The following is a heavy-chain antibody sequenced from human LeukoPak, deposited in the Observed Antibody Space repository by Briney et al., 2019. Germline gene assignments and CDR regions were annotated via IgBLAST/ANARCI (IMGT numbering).Heavy chain of an antibody. V-gene: IGHV1-8*01. CDR3: ARGRVGSTRAPVGY. CDR1: GYTFTSYD. J-gene: IGHJ4*02. CDR2: MNPNSANT. D-gene: IGHD1-26*01. Sequence: ASVKVSCKASGYTFTSYDINWVRQAPGQGLEWMGWMNPNSANTGYAQKFQGRVTMTRNTSINTAYMELSSLRSEDTAVYYCARGRVGSTRAPVGYWGQGTLVTVSS.